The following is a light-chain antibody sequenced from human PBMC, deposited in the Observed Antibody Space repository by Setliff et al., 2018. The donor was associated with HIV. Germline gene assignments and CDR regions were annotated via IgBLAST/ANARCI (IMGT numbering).Light chain of an antibody. Sequence: VLTQPPSVSGAPGQRVTISCTGSSSNIGAGYDVHWYQQVPGTAPKLLIYGNDNRPSGVPDRFSGSKSGTSASLAITGLQAEDEAEYYCHTYDSSGSGVFGGGTKGTVL. CDR3: HTYDSSGSGV. V-gene: IGLV1-40*01. CDR1: SSNIGAGYD. CDR2: GND. J-gene: IGLJ3*02.